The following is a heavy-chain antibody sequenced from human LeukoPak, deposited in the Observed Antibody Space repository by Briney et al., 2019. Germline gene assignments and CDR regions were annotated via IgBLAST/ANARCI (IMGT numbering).Heavy chain of an antibody. Sequence: SETLSLTCTVSGGSISSYYWSWIRQPPGKGLEWIGYIYYSGSTYYNPSLRSRVTISVDTSKNQFSLKLSSVTAEDTAVYYCARDGGYCSGGSCSSELGRGNWFDPWGQGTLVTVSS. J-gene: IGHJ5*02. V-gene: IGHV4-59*01. CDR3: ARDGGYCSGGSCSSELGRGNWFDP. D-gene: IGHD2-15*01. CDR1: GGSISSYY. CDR2: IYYSGST.